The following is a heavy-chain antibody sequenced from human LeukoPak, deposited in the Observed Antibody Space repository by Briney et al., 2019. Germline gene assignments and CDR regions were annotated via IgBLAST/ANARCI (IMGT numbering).Heavy chain of an antibody. V-gene: IGHV3-49*03. Sequence: GGSLRLSCTASGFTFGDYAMSWFRQAPGKGLEWVGFIRSKAYGGTTEYAASVKGRFTISRDDSKSIAYLQMNSLKTEDTAVYYCTRGGVNYYGSGSYYIDYYYYGMDVWGQGTTVTVSS. CDR3: TRGGVNYYGSGSYYIDYYYYGMDV. J-gene: IGHJ6*02. D-gene: IGHD3-10*01. CDR1: GFTFGDYA. CDR2: IRSKAYGGTT.